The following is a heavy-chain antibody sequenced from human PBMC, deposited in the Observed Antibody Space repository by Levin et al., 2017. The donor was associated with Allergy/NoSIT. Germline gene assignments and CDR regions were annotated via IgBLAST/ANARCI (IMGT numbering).Heavy chain of an antibody. Sequence: KSSETLSLTCAVSGGSVSVGGYSWSWIRQPPGKGLEWIGYIYHSGSTYYNPSLKSRVTISVDRSKNQFSLKLSSVTAADTAVYYCARGGNGGNSEHYFDYWGQGTLVTVSS. D-gene: IGHD4-23*01. J-gene: IGHJ4*02. V-gene: IGHV4-30-2*01. CDR1: GGSVSVGGYS. CDR3: ARGGNGGNSEHYFDY. CDR2: IYHSGST.